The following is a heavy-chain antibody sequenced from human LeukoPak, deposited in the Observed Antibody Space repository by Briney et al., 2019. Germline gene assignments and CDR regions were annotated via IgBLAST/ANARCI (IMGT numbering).Heavy chain of an antibody. CDR2: ISHDGSST. CDR3: ARIAGGSYSV. Sequence: PGGSLRLSCAASGFTFTNYWMHWVRQAPGTGLVWVSRISHDGSSTTYADSVKGRFTISRDNAKNTVYLQMNSLRAEDTAVYYCARIAGGSYSVWGQGTLVTVSS. D-gene: IGHD1-26*01. V-gene: IGHV3-74*03. J-gene: IGHJ4*02. CDR1: GFTFTNYW.